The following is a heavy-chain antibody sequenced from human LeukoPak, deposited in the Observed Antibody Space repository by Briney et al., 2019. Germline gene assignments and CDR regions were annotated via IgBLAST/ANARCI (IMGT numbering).Heavy chain of an antibody. CDR1: GFTSSSYW. CDR3: AREETAMADAFDI. D-gene: IGHD5-18*01. V-gene: IGHV3-74*01. J-gene: IGHJ3*02. CDR2: SSTDGSRT. Sequence: GGSLRLSCAVSGFTSSSYWMHWVRQAPGEGLVWVSRSSTDGSRTSYADSVKGRFTISRDNAKNKLYLQMNSLRAEDTAVYYYAREETAMADAFDIWGQGTMVTVSS.